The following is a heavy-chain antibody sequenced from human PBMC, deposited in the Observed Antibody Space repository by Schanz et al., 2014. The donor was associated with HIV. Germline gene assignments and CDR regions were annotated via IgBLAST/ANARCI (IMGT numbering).Heavy chain of an antibody. J-gene: IGHJ5*02. Sequence: EVLLVESGGGFVQPGGSLRLSCAASGFTFKSYAMSWVRQAPGKGLEWVSAISATGGSTYYADSVKGRFTISRDNSKNTLYLQMNSLRPEDTAVYYCAKDKSRHTYSSSSIFDPWGQGTLVTVS. CDR2: ISATGGST. CDR3: AKDKSRHTYSSSSIFDP. V-gene: IGHV3-23*04. D-gene: IGHD6-13*01. CDR1: GFTFKSYA.